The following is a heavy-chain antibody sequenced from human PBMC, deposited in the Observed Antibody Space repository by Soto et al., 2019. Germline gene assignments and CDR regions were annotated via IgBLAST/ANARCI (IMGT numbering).Heavy chain of an antibody. J-gene: IGHJ4*02. D-gene: IGHD3-3*01. V-gene: IGHV1-69*01. CDR3: ARGRLFGVVTREPDY. CDR2: IIPIVGTA. Sequence: QVQLVQSGAEVKTPGSSVKVSCKASGGTFSSYAISWVRQAPGQGLEWMGGIIPIVGTANYAQKFQGRVTITADESTSTGDTELGSLRSEDTAVYYCARGRLFGVVTREPDYWGQGTLVTVSS. CDR1: GGTFSSYA.